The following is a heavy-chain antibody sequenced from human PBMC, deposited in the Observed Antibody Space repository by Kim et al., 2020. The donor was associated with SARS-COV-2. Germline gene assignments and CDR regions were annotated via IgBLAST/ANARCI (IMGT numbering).Heavy chain of an antibody. CDR3: ATSYDSGNANCFDP. CDR1: GLSFSSRG. J-gene: IGHJ5*02. Sequence: GGSLRLSCAASGLSFSSRGMHWVRQAPGKGLEWVAVIWDDGVRKFYADSVKGRFTISRDNSKNMVYLEINSLRVEDTAVYYCATSYDSGNANCFDPWGQGTLVIVSS. D-gene: IGHD3-10*01. CDR2: IWDDGVRK. V-gene: IGHV3-33*01.